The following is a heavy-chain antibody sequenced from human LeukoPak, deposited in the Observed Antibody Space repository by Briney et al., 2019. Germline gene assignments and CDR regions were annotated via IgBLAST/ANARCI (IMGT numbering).Heavy chain of an antibody. CDR1: GGSISSYY. D-gene: IGHD5-12*01. Sequence: SETLSLTCTVSGGSISSYYWSWIRQPPGKGLEWIGYIYYSGSTNYNPSLKSRVTISVDTSKNQFSLKLSSVTAADTAVYYCARQGSTPGYDWEAFDPWGQGTLVTVSS. CDR2: IYYSGST. CDR3: ARQGSTPGYDWEAFDP. J-gene: IGHJ5*02. V-gene: IGHV4-59*08.